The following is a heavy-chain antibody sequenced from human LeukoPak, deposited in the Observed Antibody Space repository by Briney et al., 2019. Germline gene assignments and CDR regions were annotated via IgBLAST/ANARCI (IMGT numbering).Heavy chain of an antibody. J-gene: IGHJ1*01. CDR2: TRYDGSKD. Sequence: GGSLRLSCAASGFTFNNYGMHWVRQAAGKGLEWVAFTRYDGSKDYYADSVKGRFTISRDNSKNTLYLQMSSLRPDDTAVYYCAKVHGFYYILQHWGQGTLVTVST. D-gene: IGHD3-10*01. CDR1: GFTFNNYG. V-gene: IGHV3-30*02. CDR3: AKVHGFYYILQH.